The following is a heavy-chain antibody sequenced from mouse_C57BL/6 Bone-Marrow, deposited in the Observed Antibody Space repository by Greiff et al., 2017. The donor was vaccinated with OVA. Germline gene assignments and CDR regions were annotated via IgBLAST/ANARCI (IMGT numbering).Heavy chain of an antibody. Sequence: VQLQQSGPELVKPGASVKISCKASGYAFSSSWMNWVKQRPGKGLEWIGRIYPGDGDTNYNGKFKGKATLTADKSSSTAYRQLSSLTSEDSAVYFCARYDGYYVNWYFDVWGTGTTVTVSS. CDR2: IYPGDGDT. CDR3: ARYDGYYVNWYFDV. D-gene: IGHD2-3*01. J-gene: IGHJ1*03. V-gene: IGHV1-82*01. CDR1: GYAFSSSW.